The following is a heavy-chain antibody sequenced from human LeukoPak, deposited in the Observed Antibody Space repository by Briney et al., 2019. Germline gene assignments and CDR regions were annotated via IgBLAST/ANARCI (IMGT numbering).Heavy chain of an antibody. J-gene: IGHJ4*02. V-gene: IGHV4-34*01. D-gene: IGHD3-10*01. CDR1: GGSFSGYY. CDR2: INHSGST. CDR3: ARELRAYGSGSYSYY. Sequence: SETLSLTCAVYGGSFSGYYWSWIRQPPGKGLEWIGEINHSGSTNYNPSLKSRVTISVDTSKNQFSLKLSSVTAADTAVYYCARELRAYGSGSYSYYWGQGTLVTVSS.